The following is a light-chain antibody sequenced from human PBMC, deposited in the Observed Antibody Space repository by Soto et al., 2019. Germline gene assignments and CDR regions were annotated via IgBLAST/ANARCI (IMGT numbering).Light chain of an antibody. Sequence: DIQMTQSPSSLSASVGDRVTITCQASQNINNYLNWYQQKPGRAPKLLIYDASSLRSGVPSRFSGSGYGTDFTLTINNLHPEDSATYYCQQTHAVPLTFGQGTRLEIK. V-gene: IGKV1-39*01. J-gene: IGKJ5*01. CDR2: DAS. CDR1: QNINNY. CDR3: QQTHAVPLT.